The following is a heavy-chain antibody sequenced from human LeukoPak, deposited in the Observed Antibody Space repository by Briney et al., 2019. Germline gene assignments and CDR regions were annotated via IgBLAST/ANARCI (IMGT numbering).Heavy chain of an antibody. CDR2: ISGSGGST. D-gene: IGHD6-19*01. CDR1: GFTFSSYA. V-gene: IGHV3-23*01. CDR3: AKDLTAKTYSSGWYYFDY. J-gene: IGHJ4*02. Sequence: GGSLRLSCAASGFTFSSYAMSWVRRAPGKGLEWVSAISGSGGSTYYADSVKGRFTISRDNSKNTLYLQMNSLRAEDTAVYYCAKDLTAKTYSSGWYYFDYWGQGTLVTVSS.